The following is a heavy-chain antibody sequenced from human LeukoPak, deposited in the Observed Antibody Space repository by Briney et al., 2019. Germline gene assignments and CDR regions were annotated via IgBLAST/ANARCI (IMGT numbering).Heavy chain of an antibody. Sequence: PGGSLRLSCAASGFTFSSYAMSWVCQAPGKGLEWVSAISGSGGSTYYADSVKGRFTISRDNSKNTLYLQMNSLRAEDTAVYYCAKSDYDILTGYYHYPDYWGQGTLVTVSS. J-gene: IGHJ4*02. CDR1: GFTFSSYA. CDR2: ISGSGGST. V-gene: IGHV3-23*01. CDR3: AKSDYDILTGYYHYPDY. D-gene: IGHD3-9*01.